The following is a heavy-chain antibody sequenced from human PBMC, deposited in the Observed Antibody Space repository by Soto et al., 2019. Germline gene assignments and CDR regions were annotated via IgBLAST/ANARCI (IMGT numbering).Heavy chain of an antibody. D-gene: IGHD3-9*01. Sequence: PGGSLRLSCAASGFTVSSNYMSWVRQAPGKGLEWVSVIYSGGSTYYADSVKGRFTISRDNSKNTLYLQMNSLRAEDTAVYYCARADWDTHLAFDPWGQGTLVTVSS. CDR1: GFTVSSNY. CDR3: ARADWDTHLAFDP. CDR2: IYSGGST. V-gene: IGHV3-53*01. J-gene: IGHJ5*02.